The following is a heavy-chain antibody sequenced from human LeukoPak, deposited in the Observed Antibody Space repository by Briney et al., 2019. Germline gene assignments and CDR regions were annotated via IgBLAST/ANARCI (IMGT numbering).Heavy chain of an antibody. D-gene: IGHD3-22*01. V-gene: IGHV1-69*13. CDR2: IIPIFGTA. J-gene: IGHJ4*02. Sequence: SVKVSCKASGGTFSSYAISWVRQAPGQGLEWMGGIIPIFGTANYAQKFQGRVTITADESTSTAYMELSSLRSEDTAVYYCARGLHYYDSSGYQGYWGQGTLVTVSS. CDR3: ARGLHYYDSSGYQGY. CDR1: GGTFSSYA.